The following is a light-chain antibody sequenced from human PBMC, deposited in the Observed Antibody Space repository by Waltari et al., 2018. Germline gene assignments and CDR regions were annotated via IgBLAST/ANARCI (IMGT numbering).Light chain of an antibody. V-gene: IGLV2-8*01. Sequence: QSALTQPPSASGSPGQSVTISCTGTSSDVGGSNYVSWYQQHPGKAPKLMIYEVSKRPSGVPDRFSGSKSGNTASLTVSGLQAEDEADYYCSSYAGSNNSEVFGGGTKLTVL. CDR2: EVS. CDR1: SSDVGGSNY. J-gene: IGLJ3*02. CDR3: SSYAGSNNSEV.